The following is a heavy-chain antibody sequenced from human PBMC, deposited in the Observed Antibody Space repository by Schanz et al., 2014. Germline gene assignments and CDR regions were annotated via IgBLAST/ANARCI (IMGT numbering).Heavy chain of an antibody. V-gene: IGHV3-74*02. CDR2: IKSDGSST. D-gene: IGHD5-12*01. J-gene: IGHJ4*02. CDR1: GFTFSSYS. Sequence: EVQLVESGGGLVQPGGSLRLSCTASGFTFSSYSMNWVRQAPGKGLEWVSRIKSDGSSTSYADSVKGRFTISRDNAENTLFLQMNSLRAEDTAVYYCARKVVATIGGYYDNWGQGTLVIVSS. CDR3: ARKVVATIGGYYDN.